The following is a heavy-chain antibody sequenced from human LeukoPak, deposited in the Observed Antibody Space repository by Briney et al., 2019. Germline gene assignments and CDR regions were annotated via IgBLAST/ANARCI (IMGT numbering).Heavy chain of an antibody. D-gene: IGHD1-26*01. V-gene: IGHV3-30*18. J-gene: IGHJ4*02. CDR2: ISYDGSNK. Sequence: GGSLRLSCAASGFTFSSYGLHWVRQAPGKGLEWVAVISYDGSNKYYADSVKGRFTISRDDSKNTLYLQMDSLRPEDTAVYYCAKEREQPRDDYFDHWGQGTLVTVSS. CDR1: GFTFSSYG. CDR3: AKEREQPRDDYFDH.